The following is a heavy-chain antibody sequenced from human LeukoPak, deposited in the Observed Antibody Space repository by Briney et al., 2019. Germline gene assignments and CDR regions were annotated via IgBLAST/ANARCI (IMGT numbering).Heavy chain of an antibody. Sequence: GGSLRLSCTASGFTFSSYAMNWVRQAPGKGLEWVSGIGAGGTFTYYADSVKDRFTIFRDNSRNTLYPQMNSLRADDTAVYYCAKDLDYTTYEYYFDYWGQGTLVTVSS. V-gene: IGHV3-23*01. D-gene: IGHD4-11*01. CDR3: AKDLDYTTYEYYFDY. CDR2: IGAGGTFT. CDR1: GFTFSSYA. J-gene: IGHJ4*02.